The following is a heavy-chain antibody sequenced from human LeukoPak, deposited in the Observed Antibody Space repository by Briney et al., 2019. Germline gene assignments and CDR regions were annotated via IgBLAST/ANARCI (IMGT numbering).Heavy chain of an antibody. CDR2: IIPIFGTA. Sequence: EASVKVTCKASGGTFSGYAISWVRQAPGQGLEWMGGIIPIFGTANYAQKFQGRVTITTDESTSTAYMELSSLRSEDTAVYYCARATGITMPMDVWGKGTTVTVSS. J-gene: IGHJ6*03. D-gene: IGHD3-10*01. CDR1: GGTFSGYA. V-gene: IGHV1-69*05. CDR3: ARATGITMPMDV.